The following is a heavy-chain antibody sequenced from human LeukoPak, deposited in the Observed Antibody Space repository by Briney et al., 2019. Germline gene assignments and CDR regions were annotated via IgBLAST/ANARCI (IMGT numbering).Heavy chain of an antibody. V-gene: IGHV3-23*01. J-gene: IGHJ4*02. CDR1: GFTFSGYA. CDR3: TKDSSYSDILTGSSD. D-gene: IGHD3-9*01. CDR2: ISWSGGIT. Sequence: GGSLRLSCAASGFTFSGYAMSWVRQAPGKGLEWVSGISWSGGITFYADSVKGRFTISRDNSKNTLYLQMNSLRAEDTALYYCTKDSSYSDILTGSSDWGQGTLVTVSS.